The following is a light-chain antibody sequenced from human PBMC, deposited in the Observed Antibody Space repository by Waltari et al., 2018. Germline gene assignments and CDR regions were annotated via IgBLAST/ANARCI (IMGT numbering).Light chain of an antibody. V-gene: IGLV4-69*01. CDR1: SGHSSYS. CDR3: QTWATDIQV. Sequence: QLVLTQSPSASGSLGASVKLTCTLTSGHSSYSIAWHQQQPEKGPRYLMRINSDGSHSKGDGVPARFSGSSSGAERYLTIASLQAEDEADYYCQTWATDIQVFGGGTKLTVL. J-gene: IGLJ3*02. CDR2: INSDGSH.